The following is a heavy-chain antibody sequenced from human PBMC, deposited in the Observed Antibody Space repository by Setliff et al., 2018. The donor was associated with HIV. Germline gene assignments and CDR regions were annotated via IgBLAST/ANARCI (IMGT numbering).Heavy chain of an antibody. V-gene: IGHV3-30*18. Sequence: PGGSLRLSCAASGFSFSNDVMHWVRQAPGKGLEWVAVISEDASTIFYVDSVKGRFTISRDNSKNTLYLQMNSLRVEDTALYYCAKDDGSYWGNYFDSWGQGTLVTVSS. J-gene: IGHJ4*02. CDR3: AKDDGSYWGNYFDS. CDR1: GFSFSNDV. CDR2: ISEDASTI. D-gene: IGHD1-26*01.